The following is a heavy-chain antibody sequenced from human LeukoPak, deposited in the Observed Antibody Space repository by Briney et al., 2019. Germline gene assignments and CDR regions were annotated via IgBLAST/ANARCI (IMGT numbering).Heavy chain of an antibody. V-gene: IGHV3-21*04. CDR1: GFTFSSYS. CDR2: ISSSSSYI. CDR3: ARDSPDYSIGYYYYGMDV. J-gene: IGHJ6*02. D-gene: IGHD4-11*01. Sequence: PGGSLRLSCAASGFTFSSYSMNWVRQAPGKGLEWVSSISSSSSYIYYADSEKGRFTISRDNAKNSLYLQMNSLRAEDTAVYYCARDSPDYSIGYYYYGMDVWGQGTTVTVSS.